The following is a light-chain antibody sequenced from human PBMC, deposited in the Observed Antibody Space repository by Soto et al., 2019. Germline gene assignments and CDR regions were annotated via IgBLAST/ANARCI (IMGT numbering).Light chain of an antibody. CDR3: QQYNKWPLT. CDR2: GAS. J-gene: IGKJ4*01. Sequence: ITQSPATLSVSPGERATLSCRASQSVSSNLAWYQQKPGQAPRLLIYGASTRATGIPARVSGSGSGTEFTLTISSLQSEDFAVYYCQQYNKWPLTFGGGTKVEIK. CDR1: QSVSSN. V-gene: IGKV3-15*01.